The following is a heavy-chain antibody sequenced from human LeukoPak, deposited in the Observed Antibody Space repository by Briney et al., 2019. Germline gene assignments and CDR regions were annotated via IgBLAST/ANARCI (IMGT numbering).Heavy chain of an antibody. J-gene: IGHJ3*02. D-gene: IGHD2-2*02. Sequence: ASVKVSCKASGYTFTSYGISWVRQAPGQGLEWMGRIIPILGIANYAQKFQGRVTITADKSTSTAYMELSSLRSEDTAVYYCARGLDCSSTSCYIVAFDIWGQGTMVTVSS. CDR1: GYTFTSYG. V-gene: IGHV1-69*04. CDR3: ARGLDCSSTSCYIVAFDI. CDR2: IIPILGIA.